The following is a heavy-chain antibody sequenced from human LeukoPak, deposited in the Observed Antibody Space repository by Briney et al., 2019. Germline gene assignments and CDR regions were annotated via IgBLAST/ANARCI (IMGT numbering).Heavy chain of an antibody. V-gene: IGHV3-30*02. Sequence: PGGSLRLSCAASGFTFSSDGMHWVRQAPGKGLEWVAFIRYDGSNKYYADSVKGRFTISRDNSKNTLYLQMNSLRAEDTAVYYCAKDRYCSSTSCQMAYFQHWGQGTLVTVSS. CDR1: GFTFSSDG. D-gene: IGHD2-2*01. CDR3: AKDRYCSSTSCQMAYFQH. J-gene: IGHJ1*01. CDR2: IRYDGSNK.